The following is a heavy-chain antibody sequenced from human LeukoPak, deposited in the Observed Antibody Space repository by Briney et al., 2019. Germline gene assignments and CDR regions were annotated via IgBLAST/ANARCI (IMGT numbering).Heavy chain of an antibody. CDR3: ARVLGPTSYSDY. Sequence: ASVKVSCKASGYTFINYYIHWVRQAPGQGLEWMGWINPNSGGTNYAQKFQGRVTMTRDTPISTAYMELSRLRSDDTAVYYCARVLGPTSYSDYWGQGTLVTVSS. V-gene: IGHV1-2*02. D-gene: IGHD1-26*01. CDR1: GYTFINYY. J-gene: IGHJ4*02. CDR2: INPNSGGT.